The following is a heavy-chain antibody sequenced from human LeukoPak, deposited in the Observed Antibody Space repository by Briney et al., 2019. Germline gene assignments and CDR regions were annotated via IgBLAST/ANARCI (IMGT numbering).Heavy chain of an antibody. J-gene: IGHJ4*02. CDR3: ARVGAYSSSWYRFYYFDC. V-gene: IGHV4-34*01. CDR2: INHSGST. CDR1: GGSFSDYY. Sequence: SETLSLTCGVRGGSFSDYYWNWIRQPPGKGLEWIGEINHSGSTKYNPSLKSRVTISVDTSKNQFSLTLSSVTAADTAVYYCARVGAYSSSWYRFYYFDCWGQGTLVTVSS. D-gene: IGHD6-13*01.